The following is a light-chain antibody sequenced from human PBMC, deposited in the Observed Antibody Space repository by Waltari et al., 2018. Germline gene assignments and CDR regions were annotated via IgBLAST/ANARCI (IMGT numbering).Light chain of an antibody. CDR2: NAS. CDR1: QSTKNN. J-gene: IGKJ1*01. Sequence: ETVMTQSPVTLSVSPGERATLSCRASQSTKNNLAGYQHKPGQPPRLPTYNASTTVTGIPARFTGVESGTEFPLTIGSMQFEDFAVYYCQHSHYWPPWAFGQGTKVEIK. V-gene: IGKV3D-15*01. CDR3: QHSHYWPPWA.